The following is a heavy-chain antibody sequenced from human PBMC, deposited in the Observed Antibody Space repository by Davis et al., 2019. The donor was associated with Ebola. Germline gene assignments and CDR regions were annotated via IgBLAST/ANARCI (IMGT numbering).Heavy chain of an antibody. CDR2: INSDGSST. CDR1: GFTFSSYW. J-gene: IGHJ6*04. V-gene: IGHV3-74*01. CDR3: ARDQDIVVVPAAIYYYYGMDV. D-gene: IGHD2-2*01. Sequence: GESLKISCAASGFTFSSYWMHWVRQAPGKGLVWVSRINSDGSSTSYADSVKGRFTISRDNSKNTLYLQMNSLRAEDTAVYYCARDQDIVVVPAAIYYYYGMDVWGKGTTVTVSS.